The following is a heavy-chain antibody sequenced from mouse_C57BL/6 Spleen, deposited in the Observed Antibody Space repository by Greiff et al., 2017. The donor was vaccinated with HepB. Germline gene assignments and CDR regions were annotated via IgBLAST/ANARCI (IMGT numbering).Heavy chain of an antibody. D-gene: IGHD1-1*01. J-gene: IGHJ3*01. V-gene: IGHV5-4*01. Sequence: EVMLVESGGGLVKPGGSLKLSCAASGFTFSSYAMSWVRQTPEKRLEWVATISDGGSYTYYPDNVKGRFTISRDNAKNNLYLQMSHLKSEDTAMYYCARDYGSSSAWFADWGQGTLVTVSA. CDR3: ARDYGSSSAWFAD. CDR2: ISDGGSYT. CDR1: GFTFSSYA.